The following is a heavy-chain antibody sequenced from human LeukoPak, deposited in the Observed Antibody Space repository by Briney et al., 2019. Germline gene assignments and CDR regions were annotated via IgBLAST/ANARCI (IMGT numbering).Heavy chain of an antibody. Sequence: GASVKVSCKASGGTFSTYAISWVRQAPGQGLEWMGGIVPIFGKPSYAQKFQGRVTITADTSTSTVYMELSSLRSDDTAVYYCARGKLLDTFDIWGLGTMVAVSS. CDR1: GGTFSTYA. V-gene: IGHV1-69*06. CDR3: ARGKLLDTFDI. J-gene: IGHJ3*02. D-gene: IGHD3-10*01. CDR2: IVPIFGKP.